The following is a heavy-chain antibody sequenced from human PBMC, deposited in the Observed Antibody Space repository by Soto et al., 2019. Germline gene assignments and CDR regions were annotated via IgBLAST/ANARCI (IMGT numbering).Heavy chain of an antibody. J-gene: IGHJ6*02. Sequence: PGGSLRLSCAASGFSFSAYRMNWVRQAPGKGLEWVSYISSSSTTIYYAGSVKGRFTIPRDNAQNSLFLQMNSLRDEDTAVYYCVRDWTYCSGGTCYYGMDVWGRGTTVTVSS. V-gene: IGHV3-48*02. CDR2: ISSSSTTI. CDR3: VRDWTYCSGGTCYYGMDV. D-gene: IGHD2-15*01. CDR1: GFSFSAYR.